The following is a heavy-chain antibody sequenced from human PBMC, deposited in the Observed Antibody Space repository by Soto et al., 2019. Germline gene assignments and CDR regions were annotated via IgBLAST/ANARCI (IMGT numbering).Heavy chain of an antibody. V-gene: IGHV3-23*01. CDR3: AKDVVVVPAAMEGGYYYYGMDV. Sequence: EVQLLESGGGLVQPGGSLRLSCAASGFTFSSYAMSWVRQAPGKGLEWVSAISGSGGSTYYADSVKGRFTISSHKSMHTLYLQMNSMRAEDTAVYYCAKDVVVVPAAMEGGYYYYGMDVWGQGTTVTVSS. D-gene: IGHD2-2*01. CDR1: GFTFSSYA. J-gene: IGHJ6*02. CDR2: ISGSGGST.